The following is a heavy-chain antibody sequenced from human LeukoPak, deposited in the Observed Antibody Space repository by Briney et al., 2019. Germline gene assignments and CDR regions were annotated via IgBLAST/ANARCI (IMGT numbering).Heavy chain of an antibody. D-gene: IGHD4-11*01. J-gene: IGHJ4*02. CDR1: GFTFSSYS. V-gene: IGHV3-48*01. Sequence: PGGSLRLSCEASGFTFSSYSMNWVRQAPGKGLEWVSYISSGSSTVYYADSVKGRFTISRDNAKNSLFLQMNSLRAEDTAVYYCARVLQGYDYWGQGTLVTVSS. CDR3: ARVLQGYDY. CDR2: ISSGSSTV.